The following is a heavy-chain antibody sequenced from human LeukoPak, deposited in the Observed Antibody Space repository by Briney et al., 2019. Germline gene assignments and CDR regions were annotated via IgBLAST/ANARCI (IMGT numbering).Heavy chain of an antibody. CDR3: AKDMAMVRGVIILGAAWFDP. D-gene: IGHD3-10*01. Sequence: GGSLRLSCAASGFTFSSYGMSWVRQAPGKGLEWVSAISGSSDYTFYADSVKGRFTISRDNAKNSLYLQMNSLRAEDTALYYCAKDMAMVRGVIILGAAWFDPWGQGTLVTVSS. CDR1: GFTFSSYG. V-gene: IGHV3-23*01. J-gene: IGHJ5*02. CDR2: ISGSSDYT.